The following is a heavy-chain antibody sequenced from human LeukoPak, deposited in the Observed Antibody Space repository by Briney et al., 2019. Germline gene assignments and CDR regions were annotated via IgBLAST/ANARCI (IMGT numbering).Heavy chain of an antibody. J-gene: IGHJ6*02. CDR3: AKAQLGPGAYGMDV. D-gene: IGHD7-27*01. V-gene: IGHV3-30-3*01. CDR1: GFTFSSYA. Sequence: GGSLRLSCAASGFTFSSYAMHWVRQAPGKGLEWVAVISYDGSNKYYADSVKGRFTISRDNSKNTLYPQMNSLRAEDTAVYYCAKAQLGPGAYGMDVWGQGTTVTVSS. CDR2: ISYDGSNK.